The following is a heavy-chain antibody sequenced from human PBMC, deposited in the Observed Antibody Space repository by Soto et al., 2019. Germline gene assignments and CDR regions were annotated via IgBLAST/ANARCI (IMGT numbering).Heavy chain of an antibody. Sequence: EVQLLESGGGLVQPGGSLRLSCVASGFTFDTYAISWVRQAPGKVLEWVSTVSGSGLYTYYTDSVKGRFSISRDNPRNTLYLQMNSLRLEDTAVYFCAKDLIAATGTPSYYFDSWGQGTLVTVSS. CDR1: GFTFDTYA. J-gene: IGHJ4*02. D-gene: IGHD6-13*01. CDR3: AKDLIAATGTPSYYFDS. V-gene: IGHV3-23*01. CDR2: VSGSGLYT.